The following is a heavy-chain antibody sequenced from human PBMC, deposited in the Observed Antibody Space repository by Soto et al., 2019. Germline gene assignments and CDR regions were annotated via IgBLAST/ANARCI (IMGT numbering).Heavy chain of an antibody. J-gene: IGHJ1*01. Sequence: QVQLQESGPGLVKPSETLSLTCTVSGGSISSYYWSWIRQPPGKGLEWIGYIYYSGSTNYNPSLKSRVTISVDTSKTQFSLQLSSVTAADTAVYYCARLTSGWVLEYFQHWGQGTLVTVSS. CDR3: ARLTSGWVLEYFQH. V-gene: IGHV4-59*08. CDR1: GGSISSYY. D-gene: IGHD6-19*01. CDR2: IYYSGST.